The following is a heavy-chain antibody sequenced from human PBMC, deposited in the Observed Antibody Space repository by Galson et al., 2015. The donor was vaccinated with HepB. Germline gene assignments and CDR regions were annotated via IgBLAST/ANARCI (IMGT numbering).Heavy chain of an antibody. CDR3: ARGAIVVVVGATQNHWFDP. CDR2: ISAYNRHT. CDR1: RYTFTKFG. Sequence: SVKVSCKAHRYTFTKFGINWVRQAPGQGLEWMGWISAYNRHTNYAQKFQGRVTMTTDTSTSTAYMELRSLRSDDTAVDYCARGAIVVVVGATQNHWFDPWGQGTLVTVSS. V-gene: IGHV1-18*01. D-gene: IGHD2-15*01. J-gene: IGHJ5*02.